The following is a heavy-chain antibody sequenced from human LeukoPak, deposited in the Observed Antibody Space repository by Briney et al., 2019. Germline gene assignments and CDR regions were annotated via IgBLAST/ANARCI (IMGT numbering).Heavy chain of an antibody. J-gene: IGHJ4*02. D-gene: IGHD1-26*01. CDR3: ARGTTTRYFDY. Sequence: GGSLRLSCAASGFTFSSYAMSWVRQAPGKGLQWVSVISDSGGSTDYADSVKGRFTISRDNSKKTLYLQLDSLRVDDTAVYYCARGTTTRYFDYWGQGTLVTVSS. CDR1: GFTFSSYA. V-gene: IGHV3-23*01. CDR2: ISDSGGST.